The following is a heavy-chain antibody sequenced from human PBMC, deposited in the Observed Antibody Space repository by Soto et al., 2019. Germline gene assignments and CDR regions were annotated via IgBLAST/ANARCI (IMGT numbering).Heavy chain of an antibody. CDR2: ISAYNGNT. CDR3: ARGQLGTIFGVVLNDPYGMDV. J-gene: IGHJ6*02. CDR1: GYTXNSYG. Sequence: SXKVSYKASGYTXNSYGISLVRQAPGQGLEWIGWISAYNGNTNYAQKLQGRVTMTTDTSTSTAYIEMRRLRSDDTDVYYCARGQLGTIFGVVLNDPYGMDVWGQGTTGTVSS. V-gene: IGHV1-18*04. D-gene: IGHD3-3*01.